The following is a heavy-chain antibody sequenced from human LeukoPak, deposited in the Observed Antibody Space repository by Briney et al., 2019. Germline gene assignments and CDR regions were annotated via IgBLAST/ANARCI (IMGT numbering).Heavy chain of an antibody. CDR1: GGTFSSYA. J-gene: IGHJ5*02. CDR2: IIPIFGTA. Sequence: ASVKVSCKASGGTFSSYAISWVRQAPGQGLEWMGGIIPIFGTANYAQKFQGRVTITTDESTSTAYMELSSLRSEGTAVYYCASSPRESWGNPGITIFGVVIKGWFDPWGQGTLVTVSS. CDR3: ASSPRESWGNPGITIFGVVIKGWFDP. V-gene: IGHV1-69*05. D-gene: IGHD3-3*01.